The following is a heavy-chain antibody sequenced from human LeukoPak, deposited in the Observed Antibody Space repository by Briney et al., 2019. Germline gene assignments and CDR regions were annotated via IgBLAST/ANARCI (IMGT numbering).Heavy chain of an antibody. V-gene: IGHV7-4-1*02. Sequence: GASVKVSCKASGYTFTSYAMNWVRQAPGQGLEWVGWINTNTGDPTSVQGFTGRFVFPLDTSVSTAYLQISSLKAEDTAVYYCARGYCSSTSCSFDYWGQGTLVTVSS. CDR1: GYTFTSYA. CDR3: ARGYCSSTSCSFDY. CDR2: INTNTGDP. J-gene: IGHJ4*02. D-gene: IGHD2-2*01.